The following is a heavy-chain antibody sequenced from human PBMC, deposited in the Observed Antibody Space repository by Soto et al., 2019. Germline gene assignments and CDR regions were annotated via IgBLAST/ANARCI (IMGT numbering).Heavy chain of an antibody. V-gene: IGHV4-39*01. Sequence: SETLSLTCTVSGGSISSSSYYWGWIRQPPGKGLEWIGSIYYSGSTYYNPSLKSRVTISVDTSKNQFSLKLSSVTAADTAVYYCARTTDCSGGSCYAFDIWGQGTMVTVSS. CDR1: GGSISSSSYY. CDR3: ARTTDCSGGSCYAFDI. CDR2: IYYSGST. D-gene: IGHD2-15*01. J-gene: IGHJ3*02.